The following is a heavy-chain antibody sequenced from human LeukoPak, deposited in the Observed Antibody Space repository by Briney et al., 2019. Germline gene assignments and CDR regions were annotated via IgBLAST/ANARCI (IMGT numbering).Heavy chain of an antibody. CDR3: AARTYYYDRSGSSFDY. V-gene: IGHV1-58*02. CDR2: IVVGSSNT. Sequence: GTSVKVSCKASGFTFTSSAMQWVRQARGQRLEWIGCIVVGSSNTNYAQKFQERVTITRDMSTSTAYMELSNLRSEDTAVYYCAARTYYYDRSGSSFDYWGQGTLVTVSS. D-gene: IGHD3-22*01. J-gene: IGHJ4*02. CDR1: GFTFTSSA.